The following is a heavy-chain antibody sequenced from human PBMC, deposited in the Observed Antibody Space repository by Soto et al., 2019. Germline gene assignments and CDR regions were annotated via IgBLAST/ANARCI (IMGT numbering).Heavy chain of an antibody. V-gene: IGHV3-23*01. CDR1: GFAFNNYA. CDR3: AKEGPYINSLFSAGYLQH. J-gene: IGHJ1*01. Sequence: DVKLLESGGGVVQPGGSLRLSCAASGFAFNNYAMNWVRQAPGKGLEWVSHISGSGGSTDYAESVKGRFSISKDSVNNTLYLHMSSLRAEDTALYFCAKEGPYINSLFSAGYLQHWGLGTQVTVSS. CDR2: ISGSGGST. D-gene: IGHD2-2*02.